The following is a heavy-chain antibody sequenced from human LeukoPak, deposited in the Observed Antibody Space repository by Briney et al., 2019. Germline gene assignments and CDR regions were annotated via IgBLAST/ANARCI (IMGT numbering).Heavy chain of an antibody. J-gene: IGHJ4*02. CDR1: GGSFSGYY. V-gene: IGHV4-34*01. CDR3: ARERENQGPEYFDY. D-gene: IGHD1-14*01. CDR2: INHSGST. Sequence: SETLSLTCAVYGGSFSGYYWSWIRQPPGKGLEWIGEINHSGSTNYNPSLKSRVTISVDKSKNQFSLKLSSVTAADTAVYYCARERENQGPEYFDYWGQGTLVTVSS.